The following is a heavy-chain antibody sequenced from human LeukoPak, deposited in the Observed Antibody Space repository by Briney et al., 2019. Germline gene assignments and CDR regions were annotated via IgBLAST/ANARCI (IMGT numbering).Heavy chain of an antibody. Sequence: PGGPLRLSCAASGFTFSRYWMHWVRQAPGKGLVWVSRADYDGSDTSYADSVRGRFTISRDNAKNTLYLQMNSLSAEDTAVYYCATLAAAGTNYWGQGTLVTVSS. CDR3: ATLAAAGTNY. CDR2: ADYDGSDT. J-gene: IGHJ4*02. V-gene: IGHV3-74*01. D-gene: IGHD6-13*01. CDR1: GFTFSRYW.